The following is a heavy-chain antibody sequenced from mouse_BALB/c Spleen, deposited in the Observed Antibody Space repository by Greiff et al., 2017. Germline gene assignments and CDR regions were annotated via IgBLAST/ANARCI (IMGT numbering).Heavy chain of an antibody. Sequence: EVKLMESGGGLVQPGGSLKLSCAASGFTFSSYTMSWVRQTPEKRLEWVAYISNGGGSTYYPDTVKGRFTISRDNAKNTLYLQMSSLKSEDTAMYYCARHLYGRDYFDYWGQGTTLTVSS. CDR3: ARHLYGRDYFDY. CDR2: ISNGGGST. CDR1: GFTFSSYT. J-gene: IGHJ2*01. D-gene: IGHD1-1*01. V-gene: IGHV5-12-2*01.